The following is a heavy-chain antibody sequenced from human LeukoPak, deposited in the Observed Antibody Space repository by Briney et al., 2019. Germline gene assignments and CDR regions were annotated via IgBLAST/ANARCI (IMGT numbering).Heavy chain of an antibody. J-gene: IGHJ3*02. D-gene: IGHD5-18*01. CDR3: AKSNGYGLVDI. CDR1: GGSISTFY. V-gene: IGHV4-4*07. Sequence: SESLSLTCTVSGGSISTFYWSWIRQPAGKGLEWIGHIYTRGSTNYNPSLKSRVTMSVDTSKNQFSLKLSSVTAADTAVYYCAKSNGYGLVDIWGQGTMVTVSS. CDR2: IYTRGST.